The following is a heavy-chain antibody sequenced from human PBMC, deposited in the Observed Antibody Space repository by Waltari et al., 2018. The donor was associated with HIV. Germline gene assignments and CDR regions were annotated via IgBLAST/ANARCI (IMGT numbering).Heavy chain of an antibody. D-gene: IGHD5-18*01. CDR3: SRSRGYSYGYADY. V-gene: IGHV3-49*03. Sequence: EVQLVESGGGLVQSGGSLRLSCTASGFTFGAYAMSWFRQAPGKGLEWVGFIRSKTYGGTTEYAASVKDRFTISRDDSKSIAYLQMNSLKTEDTAVYYCSRSRGYSYGYADYWGQGTLVTVSS. J-gene: IGHJ4*02. CDR1: GFTFGAYA. CDR2: IRSKTYGGTT.